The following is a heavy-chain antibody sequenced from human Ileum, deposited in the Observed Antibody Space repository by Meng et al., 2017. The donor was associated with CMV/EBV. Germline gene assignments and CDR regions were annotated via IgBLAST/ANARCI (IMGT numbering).Heavy chain of an antibody. CDR1: GFSLNSSRVG. J-gene: IGHJ5*02. CDR3: AHRFNEYCSTTRYTNWFDA. Sequence: SGPTLVKPTQTLTLTCTFSGFSLNSSRVGVGWIRQPPGKALEWLALIYWNDDKLYSPSLKSRLSITKDTSKNQVVLTITNMDPVDTATYFCAHRFNEYCSTTRYTNWFDAWGQGTLVTVSS. CDR2: IYWNDDK. V-gene: IGHV2-5*01. D-gene: IGHD2-2*01.